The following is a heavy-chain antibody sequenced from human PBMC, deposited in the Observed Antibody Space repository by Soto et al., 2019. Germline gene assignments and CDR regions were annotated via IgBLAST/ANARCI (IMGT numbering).Heavy chain of an antibody. J-gene: IGHJ5*02. CDR2: IYWNDDK. Sequence: SGPTLVNPTQTLTLTCTFSGFSLSTSGVGVGWIRQPPGKALEWLALIYWNDDKRYSPSLESRLTITKDTSKNQVVLTMTNMDPVDTATYYCAHRLPPVVPAAAGYVWFDPWGQGTLVTVSS. CDR3: AHRLPPVVPAAAGYVWFDP. V-gene: IGHV2-5*01. D-gene: IGHD2-2*01. CDR1: GFSLSTSGVG.